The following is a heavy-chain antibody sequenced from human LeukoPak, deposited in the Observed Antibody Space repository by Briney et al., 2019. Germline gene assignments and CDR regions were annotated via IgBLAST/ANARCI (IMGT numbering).Heavy chain of an antibody. Sequence: GGSLRLSCAASGFPLSSYSINWVRQAPGKGLEWVSYISSSGSAIYYVDSVKGRFTVSRDNAKNSLFLKMNSPRAEDTAVYYCVRVKGSYFDYWGQGALVTVSS. J-gene: IGHJ4*02. CDR1: GFPLSSYS. CDR3: VRVKGSYFDY. CDR2: ISSSGSAI. D-gene: IGHD2-15*01. V-gene: IGHV3-48*01.